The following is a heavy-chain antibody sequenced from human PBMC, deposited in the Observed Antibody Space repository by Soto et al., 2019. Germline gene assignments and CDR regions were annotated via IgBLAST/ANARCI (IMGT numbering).Heavy chain of an antibody. CDR3: ASTYSTSWYWFDP. J-gene: IGHJ5*02. CDR2: IFSNDEK. CDR1: GFSLSNAGLG. Sequence: QVTVKESGPVLVKPTETLTLTCTVSGFSLSNAGLGVSWIRQPPGKALEWLAHIFSNDEKSYSTSLKSRLTIPKDTAKSQVALTMTNMDPVDTATYYCASTYSTSWYWFDPWGQGTLVTVSS. D-gene: IGHD6-13*01. V-gene: IGHV2-26*04.